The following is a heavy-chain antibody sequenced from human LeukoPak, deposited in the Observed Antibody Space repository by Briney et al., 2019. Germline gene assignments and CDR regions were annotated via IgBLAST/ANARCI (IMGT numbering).Heavy chain of an antibody. CDR1: GDSFSSGAYY. V-gene: IGHV4-31*03. D-gene: IGHD2-2*01. Sequence: PSETLSLTCTVSGDSFSSGAYYWSWIRQHPEKGLEWIGNIYYSGTTYYNPSLKSRLSISIDTSKNQLSLKVGSVTAADTAVYYCAKSGCSSTSCYGLFSGWFDPWGQGTLVTVSS. J-gene: IGHJ5*02. CDR3: AKSGCSSTSCYGLFSGWFDP. CDR2: IYYSGTT.